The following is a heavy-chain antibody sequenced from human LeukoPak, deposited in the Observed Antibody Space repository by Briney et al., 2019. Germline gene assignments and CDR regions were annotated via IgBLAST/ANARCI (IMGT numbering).Heavy chain of an antibody. J-gene: IGHJ4*02. CDR3: ARRTQPYYFDY. D-gene: IGHD6-13*01. V-gene: IGHV3-30*04. CDR2: KSYDGSNK. Sequence: PGGSLRLSCAASGFTFSSYAMHWVRQAPGKGLEWVAVKSYDGSNKYYADSVKGRFTISRDNSKNTLYLQMNSLRAEDTAVYYCARRTQPYYFDYWGQGTLVTVSS. CDR1: GFTFSSYA.